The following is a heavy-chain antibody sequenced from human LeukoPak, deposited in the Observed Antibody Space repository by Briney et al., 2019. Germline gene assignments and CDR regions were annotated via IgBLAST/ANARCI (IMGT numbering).Heavy chain of an antibody. J-gene: IGHJ4*02. CDR3: ARGQVGAQVPGAFDY. Sequence: SETLSLTCTVSGGSIASGGYYWSCIRQPPGKGLEWIGEINHSGSTNYNPSLKSRVTISVDTSKNQFSLKLSSVTAADTAVYYCARGQVGAQVPGAFDYWGQGPLVPVSS. CDR1: GGSIASGGYY. V-gene: IGHV4-34*01. D-gene: IGHD1-26*01. CDR2: INHSGST.